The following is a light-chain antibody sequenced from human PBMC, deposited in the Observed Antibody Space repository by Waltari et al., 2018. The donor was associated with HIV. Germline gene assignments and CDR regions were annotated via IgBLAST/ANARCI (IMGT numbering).Light chain of an antibody. Sequence: SELTQDPAVSVALGQTVSITCQGDSLRTYYASWYLQKPGQAPVLVISPIHNRPSGIPDRSSGSSSGNTASLTITGAQAEDEGDYYCNSRDKAGHHVVFGGGTKLTVL. V-gene: IGLV3-19*01. CDR3: NSRDKAGHHVV. J-gene: IGLJ3*02. CDR2: PIH. CDR1: SLRTYY.